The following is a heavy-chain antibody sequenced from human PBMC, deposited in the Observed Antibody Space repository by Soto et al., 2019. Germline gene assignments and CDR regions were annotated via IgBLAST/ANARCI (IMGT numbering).Heavy chain of an antibody. CDR3: YAFCGEARGWAFDI. CDR2: LFYSGST. CDR1: GGSISTSSYY. D-gene: IGHD3-10*01. V-gene: IGHV4-39*01. Sequence: PSETLSLTCTVSGGSISTSSYYCGLIRQPPGKGLAWIGGLFYSGSTYYNPSLKSRITISVDTSKNQFSLSLSSVPAADTALYYSYAFCGEARGWAFDIWGQGTMVTFSS. J-gene: IGHJ3*02.